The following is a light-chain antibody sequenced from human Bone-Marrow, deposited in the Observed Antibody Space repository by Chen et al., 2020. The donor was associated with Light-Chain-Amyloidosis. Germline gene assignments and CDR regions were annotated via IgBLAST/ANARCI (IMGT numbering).Light chain of an antibody. CDR1: EDISNS. J-gene: IGKJ1*01. Sequence: EIVMTQSPATLAVSPGEGATLSCRASEDISNSLAWYQQRPGQPPTLLMYGASTRATGVPARFSGNGSGTEFTLTISSLQSEDVEIYYCQHYSDWPPRTFGPGTKVEI. CDR3: QHYSDWPPRT. CDR2: GAS. V-gene: IGKV3-15*01.